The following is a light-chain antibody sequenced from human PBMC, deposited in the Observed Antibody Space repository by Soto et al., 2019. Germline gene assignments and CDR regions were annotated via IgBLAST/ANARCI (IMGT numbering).Light chain of an antibody. J-gene: IGLJ2*01. CDR2: LNNDGSH. CDR3: QTWGTGFQF. Sequence: QSVLPQSPSASASLGASVKLTCTLSRGHSSYAIAWHQKQPGKGPRYLMDLNNDGSHTKGDGIPDRFSGSSSGADRYLIISSLQSEDEADYYCQTWGTGFQFFGGGTKLTVL. V-gene: IGLV4-69*01. CDR1: RGHSSYA.